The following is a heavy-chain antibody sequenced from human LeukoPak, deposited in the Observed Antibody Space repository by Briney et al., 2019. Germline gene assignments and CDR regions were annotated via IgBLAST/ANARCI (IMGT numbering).Heavy chain of an antibody. V-gene: IGHV3-64*01. CDR2: IGSNGGGT. CDR1: GYTFSSFA. J-gene: IGHJ4*02. D-gene: IGHD2-2*01. Sequence: PGGSLRLSCAASGYTFSSFARHWVRQAPGKGLEYVSGIGSNGGGTYDGNSVKARFTISRDNSKNTLYLQMGSLRTEDTAVYYCATSGRWAYVGVADYFAYWGQGTLVTVSS. CDR3: ATSGRWAYVGVADYFAY.